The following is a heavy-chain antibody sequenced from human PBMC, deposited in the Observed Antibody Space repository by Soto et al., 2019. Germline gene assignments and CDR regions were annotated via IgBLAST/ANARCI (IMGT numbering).Heavy chain of an antibody. CDR3: AKVPSQYIWGSYLRYYDY. D-gene: IGHD3-16*02. J-gene: IGHJ4*02. CDR1: GFTFSNYA. Sequence: EVQILESGGGLVQPGGSLSLSCAASGFTFSNYAMTWVRQAPGRGLAWVSAVSANSDSAYYADSVKDRFTISRDNSKNTLYLQMDSLRAEDTAVYYCAKVPSQYIWGSYLRYYDYWGQGTLVTVSS. CDR2: VSANSDSA. V-gene: IGHV3-23*01.